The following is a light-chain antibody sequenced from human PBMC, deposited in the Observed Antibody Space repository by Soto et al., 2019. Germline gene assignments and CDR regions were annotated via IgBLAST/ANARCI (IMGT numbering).Light chain of an antibody. CDR1: ISNIGAGYG. Sequence: QSVLTQPPSVSGAPGQRVTLSCTGSISNIGAGYGVHWYQQLPGRAPKLLVYDNTKRHSGVPDRFSGSKSGTSASLAITRHQADDEADYYCQSYDSSLSGVVFGGVTKLTVL. CDR2: DNT. J-gene: IGLJ2*01. CDR3: QSYDSSLSGVV. V-gene: IGLV1-40*01.